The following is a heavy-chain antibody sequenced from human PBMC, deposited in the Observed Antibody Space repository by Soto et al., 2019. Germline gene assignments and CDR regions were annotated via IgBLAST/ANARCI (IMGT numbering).Heavy chain of an antibody. CDR2: ISYDGSNK. CDR1: GFTFSSYG. CDR3: AKGLWQQPRGRPDY. D-gene: IGHD6-13*01. Sequence: QVQLVESGGGVVQPGRSLRLSCAASGFTFSSYGMHWVRQAPGKGLEWVAVISYDGSNKYYADSVKGRFTISRDNSKNTLYLQMNSLRAEDTAVYYCAKGLWQQPRGRPDYWGQVTLVTVSS. V-gene: IGHV3-30*18. J-gene: IGHJ4*02.